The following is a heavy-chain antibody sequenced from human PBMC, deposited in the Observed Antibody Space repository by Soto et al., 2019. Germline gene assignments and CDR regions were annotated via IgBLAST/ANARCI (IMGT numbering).Heavy chain of an antibody. CDR1: DDSITSYY. J-gene: IGHJ5*02. D-gene: IGHD2-15*01. Sequence: QVQLQESGPGLVKPSETLSLTRTVSDDSITSYYWSWIRQPPGKGLEWIGYIYYSGRISYNPSLKSRVTMSVDTSKNQFSLKLSSVTAADTALYYCARVLGYCSGSSCYGLDWFDPWGQGTLVTVSS. V-gene: IGHV4-59*01. CDR2: IYYSGRI. CDR3: ARVLGYCSGSSCYGLDWFDP.